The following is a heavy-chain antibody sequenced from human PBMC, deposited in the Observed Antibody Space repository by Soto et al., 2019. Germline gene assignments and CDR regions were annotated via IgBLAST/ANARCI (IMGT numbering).Heavy chain of an antibody. CDR2: IYYSGST. Sequence: SETLSLTCTVSGASVSSTGFYWSWIRLTPGKGLEWIGYIYYSGSTIYNPSLKSRVTISVDTSKNHFSLRLSSVTAADTAIYDCARINWNGSSWYYFDSWGLGTLVTVSS. D-gene: IGHD6-13*01. CDR1: GASVSSTGFY. V-gene: IGHV4-61*08. J-gene: IGHJ4*02. CDR3: ARINWNGSSWYYFDS.